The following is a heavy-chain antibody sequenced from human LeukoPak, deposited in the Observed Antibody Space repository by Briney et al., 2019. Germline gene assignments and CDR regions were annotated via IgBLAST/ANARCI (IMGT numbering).Heavy chain of an antibody. CDR3: ARVVDDYDYVWGSYRYGVSPGKYFDY. V-gene: IGHV1-2*02. CDR2: INPNSGGT. J-gene: IGHJ4*02. D-gene: IGHD3-16*02. Sequence: ASVKVSCKASGYTFTGYYMHWVRQAPGQGLEWMGWINPNSGGTNYAQKFQGRVTMTRDTSISTAYMKLSRLRSDDTAVYYCARVVDDYDYVWGSYRYGVSPGKYFDYWGQGTLVTVSS. CDR1: GYTFTGYY.